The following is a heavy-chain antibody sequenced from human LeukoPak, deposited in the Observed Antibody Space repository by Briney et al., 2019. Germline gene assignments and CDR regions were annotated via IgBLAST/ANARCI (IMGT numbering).Heavy chain of an antibody. CDR1: GGSLNSYY. J-gene: IGHJ3*02. Sequence: SSETLSLTCTVSGGSLNSYYWSWLRQPRRKGLEGIGYIYYSGSTNYNPSLKSRVTISVDTSKNQFSLKLSSVTAADTAVYYCARDRYSSGWYDAFDIWGQGTMVTVSS. CDR2: IYYSGST. D-gene: IGHD6-19*01. V-gene: IGHV4-59*01. CDR3: ARDRYSSGWYDAFDI.